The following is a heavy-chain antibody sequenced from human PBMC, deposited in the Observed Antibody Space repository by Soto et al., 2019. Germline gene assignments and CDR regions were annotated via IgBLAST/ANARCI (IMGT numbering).Heavy chain of an antibody. V-gene: IGHV3-13*01. CDR3: AREGERGSGDSIDALDI. J-gene: IGHJ3*02. CDR1: GFTFSSYD. D-gene: IGHD1-1*01. Sequence: EVQLVESGGGLVQPGGSLRLSCAASGFTFSSYDMHWVRQATGKGLEWVSAIDIDGNTFYGGSGEGRFTISRENGKNSLYLQMSSLRAGATTVYYCAREGERGSGDSIDALDIWGQGTLVTVSS. CDR2: IDIDGNT.